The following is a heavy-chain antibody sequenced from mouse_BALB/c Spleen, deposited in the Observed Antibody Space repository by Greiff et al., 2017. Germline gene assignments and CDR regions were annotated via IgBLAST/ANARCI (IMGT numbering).Heavy chain of an antibody. V-gene: IGHV14-3*02. CDR3: AGTTRYAMDY. D-gene: IGHD1-1*01. Sequence: VQLQQSGAELVKPGASVKLSCTASGFNIKDTYMHWVKQRPEQGLEWIGRIDPANGNTKYDPKFQGKATITADTSSNTAYLQLSSLTSEDTAVYYCAGTTRYAMDYWGQGTSVTVSS. CDR2: IDPANGNT. CDR1: GFNIKDTY. J-gene: IGHJ4*01.